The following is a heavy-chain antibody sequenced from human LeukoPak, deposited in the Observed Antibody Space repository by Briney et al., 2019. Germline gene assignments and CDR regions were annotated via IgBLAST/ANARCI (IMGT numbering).Heavy chain of an antibody. CDR2: IYYSGGT. J-gene: IGHJ4*02. CDR3: AREAGYSFDY. CDR1: GGSISSHY. Sequence: SETLSLTCTVSGGSISSHYWSWIRQPPGKGLEWIGYIYYSGGTNYNPSLKSRLTISVDTSKNQFSLKLSSVTAADTAVYYCAREAGYSFDYWGQGTLVTVSS. V-gene: IGHV4-59*11. D-gene: IGHD5-18*01.